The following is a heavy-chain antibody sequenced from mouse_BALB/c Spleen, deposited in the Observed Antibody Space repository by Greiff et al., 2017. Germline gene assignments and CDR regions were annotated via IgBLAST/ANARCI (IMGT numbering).Heavy chain of an antibody. CDR2: IRSKSNNYAT. D-gene: IGHD2-10*02. V-gene: IGHV10-1*02. CDR3: VRQYGNYGWFAY. Sequence: EVMLVESGGGLVQPKGSLKLSCAASGFTFNTYAMNWVRQAPGKGLEWVARIRSKSNNYATYYADSVKDRFTISRDDSQSMLYLQMNNLKTEDTAMYYCVRQYGNYGWFAYWGQGTLVTVSA. CDR1: GFTFNTYA. J-gene: IGHJ3*01.